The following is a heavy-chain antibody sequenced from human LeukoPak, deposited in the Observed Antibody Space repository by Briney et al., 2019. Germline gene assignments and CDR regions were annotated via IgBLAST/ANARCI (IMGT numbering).Heavy chain of an antibody. J-gene: IGHJ6*02. CDR3: ARLYDSSGYYRDYYYGMDV. CDR2: ISSSGSTI. CDR1: GFTFSSYE. V-gene: IGHV3-48*03. Sequence: GGSLRLSCAASGFTFSSYEMNWVRQAPGKGLEWVSYISSSGSTIYYADSVKGRFTISRDNAKSSLYLQMNSLRAEDTAVYYCARLYDSSGYYRDYYYGMDVWGQGTTVTVSS. D-gene: IGHD3-22*01.